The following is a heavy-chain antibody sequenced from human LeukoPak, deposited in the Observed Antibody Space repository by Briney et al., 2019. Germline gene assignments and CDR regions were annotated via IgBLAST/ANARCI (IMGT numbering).Heavy chain of an antibody. CDR2: ISGSAGST. D-gene: IGHD3-22*01. CDR3: AKRSDSSGYCYFDY. V-gene: IGHV3-23*01. CDR1: GFTFSSRA. Sequence: GGSLRLSCAASGFTFSSRAMTWVRQAPGKGLEWVPSISGSAGSTYYADSVKGRFTVSRDNSKNTLYLQMNSLRAEDTGVYYCAKRSDSSGYCYFDYWGQGTLVTVSS. J-gene: IGHJ4*02.